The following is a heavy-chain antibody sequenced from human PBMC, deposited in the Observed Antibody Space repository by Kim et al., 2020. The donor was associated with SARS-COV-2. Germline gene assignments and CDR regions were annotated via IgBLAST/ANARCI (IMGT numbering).Heavy chain of an antibody. Sequence: GGSLRLSCAASGFTFRFYGMTWVRQAPGKGLEWVSYFSSDTTNTIKYADSVKGRFTISRDNAENSLFLQMNSLTDEDTAVYYCARDKAFCSGGRCSTYF. CDR3: ARDKAFCSGGRCSTYF. V-gene: IGHV3-48*02. D-gene: IGHD2-15*01. CDR1: GFTFRFYG. CDR2: FSSDTTNTI. J-gene: IGHJ4*01.